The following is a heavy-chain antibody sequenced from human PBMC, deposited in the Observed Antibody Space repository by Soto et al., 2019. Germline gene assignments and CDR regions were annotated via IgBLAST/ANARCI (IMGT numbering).Heavy chain of an antibody. V-gene: IGHV1-18*01. D-gene: IGHD6-13*01. Sequence: QVQLVQSGAEVTKPGASVTVSCETSGYTFSNYGITWVRQAPGQGLEWMGWISGYNGDTNYPEKLQGRVTMTTDTSTSTFYMELRNLRSDDTAMYYCARDHSSSWHDFDYWGQGTLVTVSS. J-gene: IGHJ4*02. CDR3: ARDHSSSWHDFDY. CDR2: ISGYNGDT. CDR1: GYTFSNYG.